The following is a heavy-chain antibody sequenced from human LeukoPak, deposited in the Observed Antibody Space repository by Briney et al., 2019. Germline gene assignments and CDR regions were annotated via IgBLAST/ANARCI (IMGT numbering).Heavy chain of an antibody. V-gene: IGHV3-74*01. Sequence: AGGSLRLSCAASGFTLSNSWMHWVRQAPGKGLAWVSRVDPDGNTDYADSVKGRFTISRDNAKNTLYLQMNSLRAEDTAVYRCARDVRGPHDFWGQGTLVTVSS. CDR3: ARDVRGPHDF. J-gene: IGHJ4*02. D-gene: IGHD2/OR15-2a*01. CDR2: VDPDGNT. CDR1: GFTLSNSW.